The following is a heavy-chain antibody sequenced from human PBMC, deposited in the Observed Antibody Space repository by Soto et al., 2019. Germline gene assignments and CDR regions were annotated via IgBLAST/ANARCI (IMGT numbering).Heavy chain of an antibody. J-gene: IGHJ4*02. V-gene: IGHV1-46*01. CDR1: GYTFTSYY. CDR3: ARDPSIAAHTPYFDY. CDR2: INPSGGST. Sequence: GASVKVSCTASGYTFTSYYMHWVRQAPGQGLEWMGIINPSGGSTSYAQKFQGRVTMTRDTSTSTVYMELSSLRSEDTAVYYCARDPSIAAHTPYFDYWGQGTLVTVSS. D-gene: IGHD6-6*01.